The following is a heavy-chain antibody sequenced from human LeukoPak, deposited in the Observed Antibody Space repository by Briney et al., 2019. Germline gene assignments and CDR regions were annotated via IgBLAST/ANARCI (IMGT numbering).Heavy chain of an antibody. V-gene: IGHV3-21*04. D-gene: IGHD1-26*01. CDR1: GFTFSSYS. J-gene: IGHJ3*02. CDR2: ISSSSYI. CDR3: ARAGLVGATSLDAFDI. Sequence: GGSLRLSCAASGFTFSSYSMNWVRQAPGKGLEWVSSISSSSYIYYADSVKGRFTISRDNAKNSLYLQMNSLRAEDTAVYYCARAGLVGATSLDAFDIWGQGTMVTVSS.